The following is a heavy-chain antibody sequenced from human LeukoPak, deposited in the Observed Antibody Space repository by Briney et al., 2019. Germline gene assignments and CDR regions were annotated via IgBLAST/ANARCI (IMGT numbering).Heavy chain of an antibody. Sequence: SETLSLTCTVSGFSISSDYYWGWIRQPPGKGLEWIGSVSHSGITYYNSSLNSRVSIAVDTSKNQFSLNLTSVTAADTAVYYCARGDSISWHAFLNYWGPGTLVTVSS. CDR3: ARGDSISWHAFLNY. D-gene: IGHD6-13*01. CDR1: GFSISSDYY. J-gene: IGHJ4*02. V-gene: IGHV4-38-2*02. CDR2: VSHSGIT.